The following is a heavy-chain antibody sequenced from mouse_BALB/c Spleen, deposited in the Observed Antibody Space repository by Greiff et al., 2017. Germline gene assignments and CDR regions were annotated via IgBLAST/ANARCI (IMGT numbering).Heavy chain of an antibody. CDR1: GFTFSSYG. CDR3: ASDLY. V-gene: IGHV5-6-3*01. J-gene: IGHJ2*01. CDR2: INSNGGST. Sequence: EVMLVESGGGLVQPGGSLKLSCAASGFTFSSYGMSWVRQTPDKRLELVATINSNGGSTYYPDSVKGRFTISRDNAKNTLYLQMSSLKSEDTAMYYCASDLYWGQGTTLTVSS.